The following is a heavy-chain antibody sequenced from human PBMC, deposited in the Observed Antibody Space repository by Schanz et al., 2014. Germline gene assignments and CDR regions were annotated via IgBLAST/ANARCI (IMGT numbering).Heavy chain of an antibody. CDR2: SSPYNGNT. V-gene: IGHV1-18*01. D-gene: IGHD6-6*01. CDR3: ARDQSPYTNSSDVRYFDY. J-gene: IGHJ4*02. Sequence: QVQLVQSGAEVKKPGASVKVSCKASGYTFTSYGISWVRQAPGQGLEWMGWSSPYNGNTNYAQKLQGRVTMTADTSTSTAYMELSSLRSEDTAMYYCARDQSPYTNSSDVRYFDYWGQGSLVTVSS. CDR1: GYTFTSYG.